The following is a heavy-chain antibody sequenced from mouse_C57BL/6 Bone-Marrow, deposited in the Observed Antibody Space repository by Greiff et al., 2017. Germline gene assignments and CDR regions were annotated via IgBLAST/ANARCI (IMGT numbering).Heavy chain of an antibody. CDR2: IDPGSGST. D-gene: IGHD1-1*01. CDR1: GYTFTSYW. Sequence: QVQLQQPGAELVKPGASVKMSCKASGYTFTSYWINWVKQRPGQGLEWIGDIDPGSGSTNYNEKFKGKATMTVDTSSSTAYMQLSSLTSEDSAVYYCATFGSSHDYWGQVPTLTVSS. CDR3: ATFGSSHDY. J-gene: IGHJ2*01. V-gene: IGHV1-55*01.